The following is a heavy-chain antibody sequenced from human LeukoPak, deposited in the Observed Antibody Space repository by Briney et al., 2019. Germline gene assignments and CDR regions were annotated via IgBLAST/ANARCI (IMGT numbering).Heavy chain of an antibody. J-gene: IGHJ4*02. CDR2: ISYDGSNK. V-gene: IGHV3-30*03. D-gene: IGHD5-24*01. Sequence: GGSLRLSCAASGFTFSSYGMHWVRQAPSKGLEWVAVISYDGSNKYYADSVKGRFTISRDNSKNTLYLQMNSLRAEDTAVYYCARVGDGYNNWGQGTLVTVSS. CDR1: GFTFSSYG. CDR3: ARVGDGYNN.